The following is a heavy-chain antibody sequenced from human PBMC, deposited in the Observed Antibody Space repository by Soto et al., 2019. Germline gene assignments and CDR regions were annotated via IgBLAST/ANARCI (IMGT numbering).Heavy chain of an antibody. CDR1: GYTFTSYG. J-gene: IGHJ6*02. V-gene: IGHV1-18*01. D-gene: IGHD6-13*01. Sequence: ASVKVSCKASGYTFTSYGISWVRQAPGQGLEWMGWISAYNGNTNYAQKLQGRVTMTTDTSTSTAYMELRSLRSDDTAVYYCARVPGMASGWSGGMDVWGQGTTVTVSS. CDR3: ARVPGMASGWSGGMDV. CDR2: ISAYNGNT.